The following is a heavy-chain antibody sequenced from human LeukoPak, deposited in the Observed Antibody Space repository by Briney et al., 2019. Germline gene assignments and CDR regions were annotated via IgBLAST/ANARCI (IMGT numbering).Heavy chain of an antibody. CDR3: AREVGGNLGDAFDI. CDR2: INSDGSTA. CDR1: GFTFSNYW. D-gene: IGHD4-23*01. V-gene: IGHV3-74*03. Sequence: AGGSLRLSCAASGFTFSNYWMHWVRQAPGKGLVWVSRINSDGSTATYADSVKGRFTTSRNNAKKTLYVQMNSLRAEDTAVYYCAREVGGNLGDAFDIWGQGTMVTVSS. J-gene: IGHJ3*02.